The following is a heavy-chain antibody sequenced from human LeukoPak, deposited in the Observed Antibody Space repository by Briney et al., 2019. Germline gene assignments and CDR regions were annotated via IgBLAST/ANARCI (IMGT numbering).Heavy chain of an antibody. CDR1: GFTFSSYE. D-gene: IGHD2-15*01. J-gene: IGHJ4*02. CDR2: ISSSGSTI. V-gene: IGHV3-48*03. Sequence: GGSLRLSCAASGFTFSSYEMNWVRQAPGKGLEWVSYISSSGSTIYYADSVKGRFTISRDNAKNSLYLQMNSLRAEDTAVYYCASGSGYCSGGSCSDYWGQGTLVTVSS. CDR3: ASGSGYCSGGSCSDY.